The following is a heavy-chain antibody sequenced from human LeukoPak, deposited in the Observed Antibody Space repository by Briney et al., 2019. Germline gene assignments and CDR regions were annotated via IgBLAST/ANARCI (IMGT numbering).Heavy chain of an antibody. Sequence: GGSLRLSCAASGFSFNTYWMSWVRLGPGKGLEWVATIWPDGSDKKYVDSVRDRFTISRDNAKNLLYLQMNSPSAEDTAVFFCARLFGGGTTFDYWGQGALVTVSS. CDR1: GFSFNTYW. D-gene: IGHD4-17*01. J-gene: IGHJ4*02. CDR2: IWPDGSDK. V-gene: IGHV3-7*01. CDR3: ARLFGGGTTFDY.